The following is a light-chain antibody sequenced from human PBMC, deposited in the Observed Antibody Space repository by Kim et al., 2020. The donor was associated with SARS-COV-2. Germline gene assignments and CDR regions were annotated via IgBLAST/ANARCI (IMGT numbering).Light chain of an antibody. J-gene: IGLJ3*02. V-gene: IGLV3-9*01. CDR3: QVWDSSTGV. Sequence: SYELTQPLSVSVALGQTARITCGGNNIGSKNVHWYQQKPGQASVRVIYRDSYRPSGIPERFSGSNSGTTATLTISRAQAGDEADYYCQVWDSSTGVFGGGTQLTVL. CDR2: RDS. CDR1: NIGSKN.